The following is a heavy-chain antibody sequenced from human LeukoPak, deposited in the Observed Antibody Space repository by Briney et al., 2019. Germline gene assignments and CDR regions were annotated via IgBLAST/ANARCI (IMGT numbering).Heavy chain of an antibody. D-gene: IGHD2-15*01. CDR2: IYYSGST. CDR3: ARHVGYCSSDTCYSTWYFDL. V-gene: IGHV4-39*01. Sequence: SETLSLTCTVSGGSISSSNYYWGWIRQPPGKGLEWIGSIYYSGSTYYNPSLKSRVTISVDRSKNQFSLKLTSVTAADTAVYYCARHVGYCSSDTCYSTWYFDLWGRGTLVTVSS. J-gene: IGHJ2*01. CDR1: GGSISSSNYY.